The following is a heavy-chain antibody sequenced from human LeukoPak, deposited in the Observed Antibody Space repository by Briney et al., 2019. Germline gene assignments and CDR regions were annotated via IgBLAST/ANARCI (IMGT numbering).Heavy chain of an antibody. CDR3: ARYILSIVAGGTRWFDP. CDR1: GYSISSGHY. J-gene: IGHJ5*02. CDR2: IYHSGST. D-gene: IGHD6-13*01. Sequence: SETLSLTCTVSGYSISSGHYWGWIRQPPGKGLEWIGNIYHSGSTYYNPSLKSRVTISVDTSKNQFYLKLSSVTAADTAVYYCARYILSIVAGGTRWFDPWGQGTLVTVSS. V-gene: IGHV4-38-2*02.